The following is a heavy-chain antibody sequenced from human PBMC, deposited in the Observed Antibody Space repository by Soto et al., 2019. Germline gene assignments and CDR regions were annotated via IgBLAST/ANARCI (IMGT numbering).Heavy chain of an antibody. V-gene: IGHV3-23*01. D-gene: IGHD3-9*01. CDR1: GFTFSGFA. CDR2: IGGSDGST. CDR3: TKTRYFDFQGTFDY. J-gene: IGHJ4*02. Sequence: PGGSLRLSCVTSGFTFSGFAMTWVRQAPGKGLEWVSGIGGSDGSTSYADSVKGRFTISRDTSKNTLYLQMSSLRVEDTAIYYCTKTRYFDFQGTFDYWGQGTQVNVAS.